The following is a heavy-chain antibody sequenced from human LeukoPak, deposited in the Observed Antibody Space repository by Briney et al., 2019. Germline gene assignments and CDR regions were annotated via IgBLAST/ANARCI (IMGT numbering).Heavy chain of an antibody. CDR2: ISSSSSYI. CDR1: GFTFSSYS. Sequence: PGGSLRLSCAASGFTFSSYSMNWVRQAPGKGLEWVSSISSSSSYIYYADSVKGRFTISRDNAKNSLYLQMNSLRAEDTAVYYCARDSPRLRYFSGHDAFDIWGQGTMVTVSS. CDR3: ARDSPRLRYFSGHDAFDI. V-gene: IGHV3-21*01. J-gene: IGHJ3*02. D-gene: IGHD3-9*01.